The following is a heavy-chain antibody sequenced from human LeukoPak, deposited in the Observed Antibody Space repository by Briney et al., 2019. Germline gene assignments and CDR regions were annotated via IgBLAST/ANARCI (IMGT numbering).Heavy chain of an antibody. CDR2: INHSGST. Sequence: SETLSLTCAVYGGSFSGYYWSWIRQPPGKGLEWIGEINHSGSTNYNPSLKSRVTISVDTSKNQFSLKLSSVTAADTAVYYCAQVHGNRFDPWGQGTLVTVSS. CDR1: GGSFSGYY. CDR3: AQVHGNRFDP. V-gene: IGHV4-34*01. J-gene: IGHJ5*02.